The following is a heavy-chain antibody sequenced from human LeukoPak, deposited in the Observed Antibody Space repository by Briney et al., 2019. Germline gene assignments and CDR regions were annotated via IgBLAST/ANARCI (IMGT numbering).Heavy chain of an antibody. CDR1: GFTFSSHW. CDR2: ISSSSSTI. Sequence: GGSLRLSCAASGFTFSSHWMHWVRQAPGKGLEWVSYISSSSSTIYYADSVKGRFTISRDNAKNSLYLQMNSLRDEDTAVYYCARDHYCSGGSCYGTVGYYYYYYGMDVWGQGTTVTVSS. J-gene: IGHJ6*02. V-gene: IGHV3-48*02. CDR3: ARDHYCSGGSCYGTVGYYYYYYGMDV. D-gene: IGHD2-15*01.